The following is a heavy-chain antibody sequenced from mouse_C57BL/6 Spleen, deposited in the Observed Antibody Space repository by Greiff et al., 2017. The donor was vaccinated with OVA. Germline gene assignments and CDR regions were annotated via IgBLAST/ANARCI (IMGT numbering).Heavy chain of an antibody. CDR1: GYTFTSYW. V-gene: IGHV1-53*01. CDR2: INPSNGGT. CDR3: VREGYGNSGFAY. D-gene: IGHD2-10*02. J-gene: IGHJ3*01. Sequence: QVQLQQPGTELVKPGASVKLSCKASGYTFTSYWMHWVKQRPGQGLEWIGNINPSNGGTNYNEKFKSKATLTVDKSSSTAYMQLSSLTSEDAAVYDCVREGYGNSGFAYWGQGTLVTVSA.